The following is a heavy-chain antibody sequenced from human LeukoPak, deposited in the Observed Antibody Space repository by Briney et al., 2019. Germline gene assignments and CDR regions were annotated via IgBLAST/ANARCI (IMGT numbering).Heavy chain of an antibody. CDR3: AGTWAGEQQLVP. J-gene: IGHJ4*02. V-gene: IGHV4-39*07. CDR2: IYYSGST. Sequence: SETLSLTCTVSGGSISSSSYYWGWIRQPPGKGLEWIGSIYYSGSTYYNPSLKSRVTISVDTSKNQFSLKLSSVTAADTAVYYCAGTWAGEQQLVPWGQGTLVTVSS. CDR1: GGSISSSSYY. D-gene: IGHD6-13*01.